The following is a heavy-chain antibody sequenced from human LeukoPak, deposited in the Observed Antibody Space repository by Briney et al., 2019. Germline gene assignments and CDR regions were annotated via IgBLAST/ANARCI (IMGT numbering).Heavy chain of an antibody. J-gene: IGHJ4*02. Sequence: PGRSLRLSCVASGFTLRSYAMSSVRQAPGKGLEWVSAISGSGGSTYYADSVKGRFTISRDNSKNTLYLQMNSLRAEDTAVYYCARSWSDSSSWYYRGGPEYYFDYWGQGTLVTVSS. CDR2: ISGSGGST. CDR1: GFTLRSYA. D-gene: IGHD6-13*01. V-gene: IGHV3-23*01. CDR3: ARSWSDSSSWYYRGGPEYYFDY.